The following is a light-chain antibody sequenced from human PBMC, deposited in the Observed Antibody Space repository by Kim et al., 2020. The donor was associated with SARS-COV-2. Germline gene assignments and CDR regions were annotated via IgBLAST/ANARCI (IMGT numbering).Light chain of an antibody. CDR3: QKYNSAPWT. V-gene: IGKV1-27*01. CDR1: HDISSH. CDR2: AAS. J-gene: IGKJ1*01. Sequence: ASVGDRGTITCRASHDISSHVAWYQQKPERVPKLLISAASTWQAGVPSRFSGSGSGTDFTLTISSLQPEDVATYYCQKYNSAPWTFGQGTKVDSK.